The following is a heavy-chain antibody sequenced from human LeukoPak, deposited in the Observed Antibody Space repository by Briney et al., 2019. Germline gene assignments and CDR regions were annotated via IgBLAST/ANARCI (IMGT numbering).Heavy chain of an antibody. CDR3: ARVRLADDRAWAY. CDR1: GYTFSDFY. D-gene: IGHD3-3*02. Sequence: EASVKVSCKPSGYTFSDFYIHWMQQATGQGLQYLGWITPNSGDTYSPQRFQVRVTMTRNASISTAYMELSSLRSDDTAVYFCARVRLADDRAWAYWGQVPLVTVSS. CDR2: ITPNSGDT. J-gene: IGHJ4*02. V-gene: IGHV1-2*02.